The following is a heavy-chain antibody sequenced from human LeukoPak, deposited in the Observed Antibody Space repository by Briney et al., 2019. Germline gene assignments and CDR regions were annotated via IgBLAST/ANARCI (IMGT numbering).Heavy chain of an antibody. CDR2: ISSRSTYI. J-gene: IGHJ4*02. CDR3: ARRHSSSLGFGY. Sequence: GGSLRLSCAASGFTFSTYTMNWVRQAPGKGLVWVSSISSRSTYIYYADSLKGRFTISRDNAKNSLYLQMNSLRAEDTAVYYCARRHSSSLGFGYWGQGTLVTVSS. CDR1: GFTFSTYT. D-gene: IGHD6-13*01. V-gene: IGHV3-21*01.